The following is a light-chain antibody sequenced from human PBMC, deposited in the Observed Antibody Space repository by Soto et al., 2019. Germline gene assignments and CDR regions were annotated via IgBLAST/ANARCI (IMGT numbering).Light chain of an antibody. CDR2: AAS. Sequence: EIVMTQSPATLSVSPGERAILSCRASQSISINLAWYQQKPGQAPRLLIYAASNRATGVPARFSGSWSGTELALTISSLQSEDFAVYYCQQYNNWITFGQGTRLEMK. J-gene: IGKJ5*01. CDR1: QSISIN. CDR3: QQYNNWIT. V-gene: IGKV3-15*01.